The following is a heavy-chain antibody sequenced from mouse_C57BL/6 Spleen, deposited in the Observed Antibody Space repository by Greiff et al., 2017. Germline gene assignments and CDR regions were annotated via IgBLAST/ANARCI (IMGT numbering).Heavy chain of an antibody. J-gene: IGHJ2*01. CDR2: IYPGDGDT. V-gene: IGHV1-82*01. CDR3: ARGGDYDVGFDY. CDR1: GYAFSSSW. D-gene: IGHD2-4*01. Sequence: VQLQESGPELVQPGASVKISCKASGYAFSSSWMNWVKQRPGKGLEWIGRIYPGDGDTNYNGKFKGKATLTADKSSSTAYMQLSSLTSEDSAVYFCARGGDYDVGFDYWGQGTTLTVSS.